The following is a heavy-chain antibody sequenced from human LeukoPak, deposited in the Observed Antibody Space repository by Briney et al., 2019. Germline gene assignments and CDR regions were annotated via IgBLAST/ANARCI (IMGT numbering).Heavy chain of an antibody. D-gene: IGHD6-13*01. Sequence: GESLKISCKASGYSFTNYWIGWVRQMPGKGLEWMGIIFPSDSDTRYSPSFQGQVTVSVDKAISTAYLQWSSLKASDTAIYYCARPMAAAGKKGRTGAPKSIYYYYGMDVWGQGTTVTVSS. CDR1: GYSFTNYW. CDR3: ARPMAAAGKKGRTGAPKSIYYYYGMDV. CDR2: IFPSDSDT. J-gene: IGHJ6*02. V-gene: IGHV5-51*01.